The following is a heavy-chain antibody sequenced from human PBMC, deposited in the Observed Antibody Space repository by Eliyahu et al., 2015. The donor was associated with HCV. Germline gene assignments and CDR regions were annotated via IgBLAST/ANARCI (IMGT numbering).Heavy chain of an antibody. D-gene: IGHD2-15*01. J-gene: IGHJ6*02. CDR3: ARDWGRGGYCSGGSCYPTYGMDV. CDR1: GGSISSSNW. Sequence: QVQLQESGPGLVKPSGTLSLTCAVSGGSISSSNWWXWVRQPPGKGLEWIGEIYHSGSTNYNPSLKSRVTISVDKSKNQFSLKLSSVTAADTAVYYCARDWGRGGYCSGGSCYPTYGMDVWGQGTTVTVSS. V-gene: IGHV4-4*02. CDR2: IYHSGST.